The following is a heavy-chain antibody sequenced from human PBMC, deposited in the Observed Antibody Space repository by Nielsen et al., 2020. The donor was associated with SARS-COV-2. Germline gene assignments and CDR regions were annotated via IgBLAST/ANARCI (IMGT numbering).Heavy chain of an antibody. V-gene: IGHV6-1*01. J-gene: IGHJ6*02. Sequence: WIRQSPSRGLEWLGRTYYRSKWYNDYAVSVKSRITINPDTSKNQFSLHLNSVTPEDTAVYYCARDGCSGGSCDYYYYGMDVWGQGTTVTVSS. D-gene: IGHD2-15*01. CDR3: ARDGCSGGSCDYYYYGMDV. CDR2: TYYRSKWYN.